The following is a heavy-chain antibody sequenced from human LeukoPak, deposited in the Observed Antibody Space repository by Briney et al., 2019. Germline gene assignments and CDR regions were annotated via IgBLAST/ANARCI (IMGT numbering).Heavy chain of an antibody. V-gene: IGHV3-23*01. CDR1: EFTFSTYA. Sequence: GGSLRLSCAASEFTFSTYAMNWVRQAPGKGLEWVSAISGSGGSTYYADSVKGRFTISRDNSKNTLYLQMNSLRAEDTAVYYCAKAGYSYGFYYYYMDVWGKGTTVTVSS. CDR3: AKAGYSYGFYYYYMDV. D-gene: IGHD5-18*01. CDR2: ISGSGGST. J-gene: IGHJ6*03.